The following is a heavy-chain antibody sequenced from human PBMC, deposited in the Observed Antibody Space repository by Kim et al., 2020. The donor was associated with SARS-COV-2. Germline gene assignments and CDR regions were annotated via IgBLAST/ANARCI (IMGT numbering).Heavy chain of an antibody. J-gene: IGHJ4*02. CDR2: T. CDR3: ARGWELRANDY. Sequence: TSYADSVKGRFTISRDNAKNTLYLQMNSLRAEDTAVYYCARGWELRANDYWGQGTLVTVSS. D-gene: IGHD1-26*01. V-gene: IGHV3-74*01.